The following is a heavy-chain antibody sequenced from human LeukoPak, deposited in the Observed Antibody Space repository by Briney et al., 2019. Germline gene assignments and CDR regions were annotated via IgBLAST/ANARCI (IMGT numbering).Heavy chain of an antibody. Sequence: PSQTLSLTCAVSGGSISSGGYSWSWIRQPPGQGLEWIGYIYHSGSTYYNPSLKSRVTIPVDTSKNRISLKMTSVTAADTATYYCARWGYFDSSGYFVVDYWGQGALVTVSS. CDR3: ARWGYFDSSGYFVVDY. CDR2: IYHSGST. V-gene: IGHV4-30-2*02. J-gene: IGHJ4*02. CDR1: GGSISSGGYS. D-gene: IGHD3-22*01.